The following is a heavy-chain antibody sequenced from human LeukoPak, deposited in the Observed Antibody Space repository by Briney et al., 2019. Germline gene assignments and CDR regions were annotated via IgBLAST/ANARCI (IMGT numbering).Heavy chain of an antibody. Sequence: PSETLSLTCSVSGDSISRCYWSRVRQPAGKGLEWIGRVYTSGSTNYNPSLKSRVTMSLDPSKNQFSLKLSSVTAADTAVYYCARAGLGYSYGFDYWGQGTLVTVSS. CDR3: ARAGLGYSYGFDY. CDR1: GDSISRCY. J-gene: IGHJ4*02. D-gene: IGHD5-18*01. V-gene: IGHV4-4*07. CDR2: VYTSGST.